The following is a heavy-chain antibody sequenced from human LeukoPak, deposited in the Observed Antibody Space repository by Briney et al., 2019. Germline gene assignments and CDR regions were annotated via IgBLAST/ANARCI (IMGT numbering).Heavy chain of an antibody. Sequence: SETLSLTCTVSGGSITRSIYFWGWIRQPPGKGLEWIGSIYYSGSTYYNPSLKSRVTISVDTSKNQFSLKLSSVTAADTAVYYCARRSVVRGKTPFDPWGQGTLVTVSS. V-gene: IGHV4-39*01. CDR2: IYYSGST. J-gene: IGHJ5*02. CDR3: ARRSVVRGKTPFDP. D-gene: IGHD3-10*01. CDR1: GGSITRSIYF.